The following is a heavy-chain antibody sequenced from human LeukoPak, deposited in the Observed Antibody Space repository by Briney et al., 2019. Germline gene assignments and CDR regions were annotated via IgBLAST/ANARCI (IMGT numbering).Heavy chain of an antibody. D-gene: IGHD3-22*01. CDR3: ASGFMDYDRSGYYDDAFDI. Sequence: RASVKVSCKASGYTFTDYYIHWVRQAPGQGLEWMGWINPHSGGTNYAQKFQGRVAMTRDTSISTAYMELSRLRSDDTAVYFCASGFMDYDRSGYYDDAFDIWGQGTMVTVSS. J-gene: IGHJ3*02. V-gene: IGHV1-2*02. CDR2: INPHSGGT. CDR1: GYTFTDYY.